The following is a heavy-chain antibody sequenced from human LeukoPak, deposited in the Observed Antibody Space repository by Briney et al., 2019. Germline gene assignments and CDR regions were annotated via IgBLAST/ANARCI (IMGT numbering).Heavy chain of an antibody. J-gene: IGHJ4*02. D-gene: IGHD6-6*01. V-gene: IGHV4-39*07. CDR3: ARGIAARPQGYFDY. CDR2: IYYSGST. Sequence: SETLSLTCTVSGGSISSSSYYWGWLRQPPGAGLEWIGSIYYSGSTYYNPSLKSRVTISVDTSKNQFSLKLSSVTAADTAVYYCARGIAARPQGYFDYWGQGTLVTVSS. CDR1: GGSISSSSYY.